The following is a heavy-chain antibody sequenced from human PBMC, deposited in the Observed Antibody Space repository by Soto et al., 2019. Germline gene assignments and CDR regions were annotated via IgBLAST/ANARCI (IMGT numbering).Heavy chain of an antibody. CDR2: IYYSGST. CDR1: GGSISSSSYY. V-gene: IGHV4-39*01. D-gene: IGHD3-3*01. J-gene: IGHJ5*02. Sequence: SETLSLTCTVSGGSISSSSYYWGWIRQPPGKGLEWIGSIYYSGSTYYNPSLKSRVTISVDTSKNQFSLKLSSVTAADTAVYYCARHATVENWFDTWGQGTLVTVSS. CDR3: ARHATVENWFDT.